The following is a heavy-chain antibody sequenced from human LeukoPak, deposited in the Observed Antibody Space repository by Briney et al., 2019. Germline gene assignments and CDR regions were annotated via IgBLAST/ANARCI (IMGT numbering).Heavy chain of an antibody. CDR1: GFTVSSNY. V-gene: IGHV3-53*01. CDR3: ARAPGYSSSPGDY. CDR2: IYSGGST. D-gene: IGHD6-13*01. J-gene: IGHJ4*02. Sequence: GGSLRLSCAASGFTVSSNYMSWVRQAPGKGLEWVSVIYSGGSTYYADSVKGRFTISRDNSKNTLYLQMNSLRAEDTAVYYCARAPGYSSSPGDYWGQGTLVTVSS.